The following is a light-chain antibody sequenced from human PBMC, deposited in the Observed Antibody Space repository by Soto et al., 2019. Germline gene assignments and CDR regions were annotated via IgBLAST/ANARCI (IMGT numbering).Light chain of an antibody. V-gene: IGLV1-51*01. CDR2: DND. J-gene: IGLJ2*01. CDR3: GTWDIRLNAVI. Sequence: QSVLTQPPSMSAAPGQTVTISCSGSSSNIGHNYVSWYQQLPGTPPKLIIYDNDLRPSGIPDRFSGSKSGTSVTLGITGLQTGDEADYYCGTWDIRLNAVIFGGGTKLTVL. CDR1: SSNIGHNY.